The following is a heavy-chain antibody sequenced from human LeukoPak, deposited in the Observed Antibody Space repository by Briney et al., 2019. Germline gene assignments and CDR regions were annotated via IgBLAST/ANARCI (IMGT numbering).Heavy chain of an antibody. CDR3: ARVKSMYLNWFDP. Sequence: ASVKVSCKASGYTFTGYYMHWVRQAPGQGLEWMGWINPNSGGTNYAQKFQGRVTMTRDTSISTAYMELSRLRSEDTAVYYCARVKSMYLNWFDPWGQGTLVTVSS. D-gene: IGHD2-8*01. CDR1: GYTFTGYY. J-gene: IGHJ5*02. V-gene: IGHV1-2*02. CDR2: INPNSGGT.